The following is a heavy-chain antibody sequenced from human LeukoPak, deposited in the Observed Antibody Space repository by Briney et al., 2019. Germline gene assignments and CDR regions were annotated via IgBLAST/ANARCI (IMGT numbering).Heavy chain of an antibody. Sequence: GGSLRLSCAASGFTFSSYDMHWVRQATGEGLEWVSAIGVAANTFYSGSVKGRFTISRENAKNSLYLLMSSLRAEATAVYYCARQNTPHGNFDYWGQGTLVTVSS. CDR2: IGVAANT. J-gene: IGHJ4*02. D-gene: IGHD1-26*01. CDR1: GFTFSSYD. CDR3: ARQNTPHGNFDY. V-gene: IGHV3-13*01.